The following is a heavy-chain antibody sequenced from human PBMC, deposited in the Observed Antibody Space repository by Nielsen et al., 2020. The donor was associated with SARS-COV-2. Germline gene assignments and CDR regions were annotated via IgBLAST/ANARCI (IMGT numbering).Heavy chain of an antibody. CDR3: ARVENSGSHRWFDP. V-gene: IGHV3-21*01. CDR1: GFTFSSYS. J-gene: IGHJ5*02. D-gene: IGHD1-26*01. Sequence: GGSLRLSCAASGFTFSSYSMNWVRQAPGKGLEWVSSISSSSSYIYYADSVKGRFTISRDNAKNSLYLQMNSLRAEDTAVYYCARVENSGSHRWFDPWGQGTLVTVSS. CDR2: ISSSSSYI.